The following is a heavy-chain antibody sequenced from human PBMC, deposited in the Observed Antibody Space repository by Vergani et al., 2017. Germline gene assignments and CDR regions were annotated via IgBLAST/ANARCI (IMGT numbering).Heavy chain of an antibody. D-gene: IGHD3-22*01. CDR1: GYSFTNYW. V-gene: IGHV5-51*01. CDR2: IHPADSDT. Sequence: EVQLVQSGAEVKKPGESLKISCQISGYSFTNYWIGWVRQMPGKGLEWRGIIHPADSDTRYSPSFQGQVTISVDKSISTAYRQRSSLRASDSAMYYCARLYGRDSSGIKYFDYWGQGTLVTVSS. J-gene: IGHJ4*02. CDR3: ARLYGRDSSGIKYFDY.